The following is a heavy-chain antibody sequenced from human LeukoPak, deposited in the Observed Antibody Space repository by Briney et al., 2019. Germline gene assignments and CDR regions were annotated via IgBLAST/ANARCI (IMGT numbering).Heavy chain of an antibody. V-gene: IGHV5-51*01. J-gene: IGHJ4*02. CDR3: ARLGSMATKQQSDY. D-gene: IGHD5-24*01. Sequence: GESLKISCKGAGYRFTSYWIGWGRQMPGKGLEWMGVIYPGDCDNRYSPSLQGQFTISADKSISTAYLQWSSLKASDTAMYYCARLGSMATKQQSDYWGQGTLVTVSS. CDR1: GYRFTSYW. CDR2: IYPGDCDN.